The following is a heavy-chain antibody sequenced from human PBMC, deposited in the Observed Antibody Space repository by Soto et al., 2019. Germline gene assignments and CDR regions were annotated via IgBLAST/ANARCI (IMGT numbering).Heavy chain of an antibody. CDR2: IYHSGNT. J-gene: IGHJ4*02. D-gene: IGHD5-12*01. Sequence: SETLSLTCAVSGGSISSGGYSWSWIRQPPGKGLEWIGYIYHSGNTKYSPSLKSRVTMSVDTSKNHFSLRLISVTAADTAIYFCAREGNLGRWLQPLDFWGQGTLVTVSS. CDR1: GGSISSGGYS. CDR3: AREGNLGRWLQPLDF. V-gene: IGHV4-30-2*01.